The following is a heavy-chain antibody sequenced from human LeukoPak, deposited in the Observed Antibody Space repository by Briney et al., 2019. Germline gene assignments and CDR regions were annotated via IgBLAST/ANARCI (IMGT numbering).Heavy chain of an antibody. D-gene: IGHD2-2*01. CDR2: ISGSGGST. CDR3: AKEYCSGTSCYQVNY. V-gene: IGHV3-23*01. CDR1: GFTFSSSA. Sequence: GGSLRLSCAVSGFTFSSSAMSWVRQAPGKGLEWVSAISGSGGSTYYADSVKGRFTISRDNSKNTPYLQMNSLRAEDTAVYYCAKEYCSGTSCYQVNYWGQGTLVTVSS. J-gene: IGHJ4*02.